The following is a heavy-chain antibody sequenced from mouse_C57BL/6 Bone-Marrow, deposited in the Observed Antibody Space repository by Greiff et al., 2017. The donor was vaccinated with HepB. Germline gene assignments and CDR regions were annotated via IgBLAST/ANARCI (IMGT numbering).Heavy chain of an antibody. D-gene: IGHD1-1*01. CDR1: GYTFTDYY. CDR2: IYPGSGNT. CDR3: ARSESFYYGSSYEYFDV. V-gene: IGHV1-76*01. J-gene: IGHJ1*03. Sequence: QVQLQQSGAELVRPGASVKLSCKASGYTFTDYYINWVKQRPGQGLEWIARIYPGSGNTYYNEKFKGKATLTAEKSSSTAYMQLSSLTSEDSAVYFCARSESFYYGSSYEYFDVWGTGTTVTVSS.